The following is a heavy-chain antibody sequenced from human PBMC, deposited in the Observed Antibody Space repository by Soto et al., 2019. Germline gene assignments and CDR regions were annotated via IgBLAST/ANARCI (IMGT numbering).Heavy chain of an antibody. J-gene: IGHJ6*03. CDR3: ARGRSLPARDYYYYMDV. CDR1: GGTFSSYD. D-gene: IGHD6-6*01. CDR2: MNPNSGNT. Sequence: ASVKVSCKASGGTFSSYDINWVRQATGQGLEWMGWMNPNSGNTGYAQKFQGRVTMTRNTSISTAYMELSSLRSEDTAVYYCARGRSLPARDYYYYMDVWGKGTTVTVSS. V-gene: IGHV1-8*02.